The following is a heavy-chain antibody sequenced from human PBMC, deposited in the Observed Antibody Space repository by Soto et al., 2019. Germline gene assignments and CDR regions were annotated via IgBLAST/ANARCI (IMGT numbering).Heavy chain of an antibody. CDR2: IYYSGST. Sequence: SETLSLTCTVSGGSFSSSSYYWGWIRQPPGKGLEWIGSIYYSGSTYYNPSLKSRVTISVDTSKNQFSLKLSSVTAADTAVYYCARQLSRANYDFWSAIDYWGQGTLVTVSS. D-gene: IGHD3-3*01. CDR1: GGSFSSSSYY. J-gene: IGHJ4*02. CDR3: ARQLSRANYDFWSAIDY. V-gene: IGHV4-39*01.